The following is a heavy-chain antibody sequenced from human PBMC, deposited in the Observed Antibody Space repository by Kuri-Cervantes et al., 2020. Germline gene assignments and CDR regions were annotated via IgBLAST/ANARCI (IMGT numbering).Heavy chain of an antibody. D-gene: IGHD1-7*01. V-gene: IGHV1-69*13. J-gene: IGHJ4*02. CDR2: IIPIFGTA. CDR3: ARVGDNWNFFSVYFDY. CDR1: GGTFSSYA. Sequence: SVKVSCKASGGTFSSYAISWVRQAPGQGLEWMGGIIPIFGTANYAQKFQGRVTITADESTSTAYMELSSLRSEDTAVYYCARVGDNWNFFSVYFDYWGQGTLVTVSS.